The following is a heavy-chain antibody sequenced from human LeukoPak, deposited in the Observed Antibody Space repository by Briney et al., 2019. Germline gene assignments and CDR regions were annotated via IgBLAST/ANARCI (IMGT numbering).Heavy chain of an antibody. D-gene: IGHD3-10*01. Sequence: GGSLRLSCAASGFTSSSYWMHWVRQVPGKGLVWVSRISGDGTAKNYADSVKGRFTISRDDAKNTVDLQMNSLRGEDTAVYYCVRGRGSYGWFDPWGQGTLVTVSS. V-gene: IGHV3-74*01. CDR3: VRGRGSYGWFDP. CDR2: ISGDGTAK. CDR1: GFTSSSYW. J-gene: IGHJ5*02.